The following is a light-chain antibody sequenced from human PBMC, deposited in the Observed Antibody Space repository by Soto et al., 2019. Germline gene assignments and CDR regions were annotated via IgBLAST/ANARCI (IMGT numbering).Light chain of an antibody. CDR1: SSDVDSYNL. J-gene: IGLJ2*01. CDR2: EGS. Sequence: QSALTQPASVSGSPGQSITISCTGTSSDVDSYNLVSWYQQHPGKAPKLMIYEGSKRPSGVSNRFSGSKSGNTASLTISGLQAEDEADYYCCSYAGSSTSVVFGGGTKLTVL. V-gene: IGLV2-23*01. CDR3: CSYAGSSTSVV.